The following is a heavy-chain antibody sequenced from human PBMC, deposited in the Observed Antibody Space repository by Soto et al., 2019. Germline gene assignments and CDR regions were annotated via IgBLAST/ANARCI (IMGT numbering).Heavy chain of an antibody. V-gene: IGHV3-7*01. CDR1: GFTFSSHW. CDR2: IKQDGSEK. CDR3: ARDLRGSDTSSFDY. D-gene: IGHD6-6*01. Sequence: GGSLRLSCAASGFTFSSHWMSWVRQAPGKGLEWVANIKQDGSEKYYMDSVKGRFTISRDNAKNSLYLQMNSLRAEDTAVYYCARDLRGSDTSSFDYWGQGTLVTVSS. J-gene: IGHJ4*02.